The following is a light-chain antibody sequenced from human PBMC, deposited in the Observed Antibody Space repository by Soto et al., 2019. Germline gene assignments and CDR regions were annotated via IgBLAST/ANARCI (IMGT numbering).Light chain of an antibody. V-gene: IGKV1-5*03. J-gene: IGKJ1*01. CDR3: QQYNSFPT. CDR2: KAS. Sequence: DIQMTHSPSTLSASVGDRVTITCRASQSISSWLAWYQQKPGKAPKLLIYKASSLESGVPSRLSGSGSGTEFSLTISSLQTDDFATYYCQQYNSFPTFGQGTKVDIK. CDR1: QSISSW.